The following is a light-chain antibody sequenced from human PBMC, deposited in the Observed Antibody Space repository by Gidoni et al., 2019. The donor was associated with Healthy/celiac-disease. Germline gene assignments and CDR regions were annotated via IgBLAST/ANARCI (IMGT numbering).Light chain of an antibody. CDR3: QQSYSTPWT. CDR1: QSISSY. Sequence: DIQMTQSPSSLSASVVDRVTITWRASQSISSYLNWYQQKPGNATKLLIYAASSLQSGVPSRFSGSGSGTDSTLTISSLQPEDFATYYCQQSYSTPWTFGQGTKVEIK. J-gene: IGKJ1*01. V-gene: IGKV1-39*01. CDR2: AAS.